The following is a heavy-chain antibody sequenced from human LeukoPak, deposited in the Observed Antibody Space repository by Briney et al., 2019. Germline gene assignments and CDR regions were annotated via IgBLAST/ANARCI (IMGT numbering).Heavy chain of an antibody. Sequence: GGSLRLSCAASGFTFSSYAMHWVRQAPGKGLEWVAVISYDGSNKYYADSVKGRFTISRDNFKTTPYLQMNSLRAEDTAVYYCARDGGKGYYGSGSYYKYWGQGTLVTVSS. J-gene: IGHJ4*02. D-gene: IGHD3-10*01. CDR2: ISYDGSNK. CDR3: ARDGGKGYYGSGSYYKY. CDR1: GFTFSSYA. V-gene: IGHV3-30-3*01.